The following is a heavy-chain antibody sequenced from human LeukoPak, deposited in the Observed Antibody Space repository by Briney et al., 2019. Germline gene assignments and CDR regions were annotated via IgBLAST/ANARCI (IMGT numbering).Heavy chain of an antibody. CDR1: GDSVSSNSVA. CDR3: VRAAVDVLATMFDY. D-gene: IGHD6-19*01. V-gene: IGHV6-1*01. J-gene: IGHJ4*02. CDR2: TYHRSKWFS. Sequence: SQTLSLTCAISGDSVSSNSVAWNWFRQSPSRGLEWLGRTYHRSKWFSEYAFSVKSRLTIYADTSNNQFSFLLNSVTPEDPGVYYCVRAAVDVLATMFDYWGQGTLVTVSS.